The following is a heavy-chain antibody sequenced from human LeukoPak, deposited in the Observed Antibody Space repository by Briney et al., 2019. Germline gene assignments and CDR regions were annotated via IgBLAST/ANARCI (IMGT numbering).Heavy chain of an antibody. J-gene: IGHJ4*02. V-gene: IGHV3-21*01. CDR1: GFSFSTYY. D-gene: IGHD1-14*01. CDR3: ARENHGSFDY. Sequence: PGGSLRLSCAASGFSFSTYYVNWVRQAPGKGLEWVSCISSSSTYIYYADSVRGRFAISRDNAKNSLYLQMSSLRAEDTAVYYCARENHGSFDYWGQGSLATVSS. CDR2: ISSSSTYI.